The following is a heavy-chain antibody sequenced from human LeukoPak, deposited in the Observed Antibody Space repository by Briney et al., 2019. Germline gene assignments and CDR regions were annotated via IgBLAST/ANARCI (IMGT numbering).Heavy chain of an antibody. V-gene: IGHV4-59*01. CDR2: IYYSGST. Sequence: SETLSLTCAVYGGSFSGYYWSWIRQPPGKGLEWIGYIYYSGSTNYNPSLKSRVTISVDTSKNQFSLKLSSVTAADTAVYYCARMGDSYGYRGFDYWGQGTLVTVSS. J-gene: IGHJ4*02. D-gene: IGHD5-18*01. CDR1: GGSFSGYY. CDR3: ARMGDSYGYRGFDY.